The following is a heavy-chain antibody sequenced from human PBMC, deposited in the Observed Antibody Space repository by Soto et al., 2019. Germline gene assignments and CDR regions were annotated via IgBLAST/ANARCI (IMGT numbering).Heavy chain of an antibody. CDR3: ARDSTGYSYDY. V-gene: IGHV1-8*01. J-gene: IGHJ4*02. CDR1: GYTFTSYD. CDR2: MNPNSGNT. D-gene: IGHD6-13*01. Sequence: ASVKVSCKASGYTFTSYDINWVRQATGQGLEWMGWMNPNSGNTDYAQKFQGRVTMTTNTSTSTAYMELSSLRSEDTAVYYCARDSTGYSYDYWGQGTLVTVSS.